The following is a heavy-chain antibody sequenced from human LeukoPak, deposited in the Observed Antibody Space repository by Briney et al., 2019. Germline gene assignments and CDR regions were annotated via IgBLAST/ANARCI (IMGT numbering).Heavy chain of an antibody. CDR3: ARGRVGKFDP. J-gene: IGHJ5*02. Sequence: PSETLSLTCAVYGGSFSGYYWSWIRQPPGKGLEWIGEINHSGSTNYNPSLKSRVTISVDTSKNQFSLKLSSVTAADTAVYYCARGRVGKFDPWGQGTLVTVSS. D-gene: IGHD1-26*01. V-gene: IGHV4-34*01. CDR1: GGSFSGYY. CDR2: INHSGST.